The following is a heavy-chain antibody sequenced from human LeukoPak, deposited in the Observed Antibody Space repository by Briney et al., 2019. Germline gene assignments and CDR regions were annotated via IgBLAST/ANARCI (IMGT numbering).Heavy chain of an antibody. CDR1: GYTFTSYG. D-gene: IGHD6-6*01. J-gene: IGHJ5*02. V-gene: IGHV1-18*01. CDR2: ISAYNGNT. CDR3: ARKKGSSSSGWFDP. Sequence: ASVKVSCKASGYTFTSYGISWVRQATGQGLEWMGWISAYNGNTNYAQKLQGRVTMTTDTSTSTAYMELRSLRSDDTAVYYCARKKGSSSSGWFDPWGQGTLVTVSS.